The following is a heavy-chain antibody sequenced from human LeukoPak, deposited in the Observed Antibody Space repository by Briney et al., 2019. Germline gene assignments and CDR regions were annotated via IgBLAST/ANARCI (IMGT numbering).Heavy chain of an antibody. CDR2: ITSSSDYI. Sequence: PGGSLRLSCAASGFTFPTYSIHWVRQAPGKGLEWVSSITSSSDYIYYADSMKGRFTISRDNAKNSLYLQMNSLRAEDTAVYYCARTLVVVMYYGMDVWGQGTTVTVSS. CDR1: GFTFPTYS. CDR3: ARTLVVVMYYGMDV. J-gene: IGHJ6*02. V-gene: IGHV3-21*01. D-gene: IGHD3-22*01.